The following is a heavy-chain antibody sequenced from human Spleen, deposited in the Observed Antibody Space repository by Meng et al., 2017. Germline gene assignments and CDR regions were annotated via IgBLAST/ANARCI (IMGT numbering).Heavy chain of an antibody. CDR3: AREATTGTTDYYGLDV. CDR1: GGSINTGRYY. Sequence: SETLSLTCSVSGGSINTGRYYWAWIRQPPGKELEWIGSVYYTGATYFNPSLKSLVTISIDTSKNQSFLKVNSVTAADTAVYYCAREATTGTTDYYGLDVWGQGTTVTVSS. D-gene: IGHD1-1*01. J-gene: IGHJ6*02. CDR2: VYYTGAT. V-gene: IGHV4-39*07.